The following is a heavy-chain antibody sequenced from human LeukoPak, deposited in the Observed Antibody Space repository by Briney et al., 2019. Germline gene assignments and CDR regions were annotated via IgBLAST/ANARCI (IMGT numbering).Heavy chain of an antibody. CDR1: GGTFTSYA. V-gene: IGHV1-69*13. J-gene: IGHJ6*04. CDR2: IIPIFGTA. CDR3: ARSTGSYGMDV. Sequence: SVTVSSKASGGTFTSYAISWVRQAPGQGLEWMGGIIPIFGTANYAQKFQGRVTITADESTSTAYMELSSLRSEDTAVYYCARSTGSYGMDVWGKGTTVTVSS.